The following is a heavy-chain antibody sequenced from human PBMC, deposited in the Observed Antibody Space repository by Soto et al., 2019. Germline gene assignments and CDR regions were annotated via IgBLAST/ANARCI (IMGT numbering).Heavy chain of an antibody. CDR1: GFTFDDFA. J-gene: IGHJ4*02. CDR3: AKGAVTSIFGYFDY. D-gene: IGHD3-3*01. CDR2: ISWNSGNI. V-gene: IGHV3-9*01. Sequence: EVHLVESGGGLVQPGRSLRLSCAASGFTFDDFAMHWVRQVPGKGLEWVSSISWNSGNIVYADSVKRRFTISRDSAKNSLYLQMNSLRTEDTALYYCAKGAVTSIFGYFDYWGQGTLVTVSS.